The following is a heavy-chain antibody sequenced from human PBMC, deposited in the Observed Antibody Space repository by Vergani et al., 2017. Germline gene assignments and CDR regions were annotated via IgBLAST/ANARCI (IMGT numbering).Heavy chain of an antibody. Sequence: QVQLVQSGAEVKKPGSSVKVSCKASGATFRSNTISWVRQVPGQGLEWMGRIFPVLGKTKYAQDFQGRLTITADTSTSTAYMELTSLRSQDTAVYYCAKEHRNVVVVAATHYWGQGTLVTVSS. CDR1: GATFRSNT. J-gene: IGHJ4*02. CDR2: IFPVLGKT. CDR3: AKEHRNVVVVAATHY. V-gene: IGHV1-69*08. D-gene: IGHD2-15*01.